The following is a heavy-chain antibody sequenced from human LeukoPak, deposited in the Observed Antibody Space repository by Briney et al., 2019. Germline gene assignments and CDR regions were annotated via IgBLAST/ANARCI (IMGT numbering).Heavy chain of an antibody. V-gene: IGHV4-34*01. D-gene: IGHD2-2*01. CDR1: GGSFSGYY. J-gene: IGHJ4*02. CDR3: ARAGGLLLGDIAVVPAAHFDY. CDR2: INHSGST. Sequence: SETLSLTCAVYGGSFSGYYWSWIRQPPGKGLEWIGEINHSGSTNYNPSLKSRVTISVDTSKNQFSLKLSSVTAADTAVYYCARAGGLLLGDIAVVPAAHFDYWGQGTLVTVSS.